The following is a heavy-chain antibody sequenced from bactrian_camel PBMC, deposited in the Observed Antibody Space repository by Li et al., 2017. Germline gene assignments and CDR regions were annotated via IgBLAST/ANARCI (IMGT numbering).Heavy chain of an antibody. D-gene: IGHD4*01. V-gene: IGHV3S44*01. Sequence: QLVESGGDSVQAGGSLRLSCTASGYTDSAYSKACMGWFRSAPGNEREGVAALHAEDGSPTYGDSVKGRFTISRDNVEKILYLQMNNLKPEDTARYHCAELCMVNDKKLLPIETNYDGPGTQVTVS. CDR1: GYTDSAYSKAC. J-gene: IGHJ4*01. CDR2: LHAEDGSP.